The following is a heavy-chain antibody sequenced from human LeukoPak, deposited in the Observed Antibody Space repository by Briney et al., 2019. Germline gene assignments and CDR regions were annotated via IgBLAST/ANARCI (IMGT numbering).Heavy chain of an antibody. Sequence: PSDTLSLTCTVSGGSISSYHWSWIRQPPGKGLEWIGYIYYSGSTNYNPSLKSRVTISVDTSKNQFSLKMSSVTAADTAVYYCASAGTLYYYDSSGYYSLDYWGQGTLVTVSS. CDR2: IYYSGST. D-gene: IGHD3-22*01. V-gene: IGHV4-59*07. CDR3: ASAGTLYYYDSSGYYSLDY. CDR1: GGSISSYH. J-gene: IGHJ4*02.